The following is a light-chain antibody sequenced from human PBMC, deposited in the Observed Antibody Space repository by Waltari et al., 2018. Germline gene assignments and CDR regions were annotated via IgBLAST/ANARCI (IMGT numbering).Light chain of an antibody. J-gene: IGLJ3*02. CDR3: NSYTSTSTRVV. V-gene: IGLV2-14*01. Sequence: QSALTQPASVSGSPGQSITISCTGTSNDVGAYKYVSWYQQHPGKAPKLMIYEVSNRPSGVSSRFSGSKSGNTASLTISGLQAEDEADYYCNSYTSTSTRVVFGGGTKLTVL. CDR2: EVS. CDR1: SNDVGAYKY.